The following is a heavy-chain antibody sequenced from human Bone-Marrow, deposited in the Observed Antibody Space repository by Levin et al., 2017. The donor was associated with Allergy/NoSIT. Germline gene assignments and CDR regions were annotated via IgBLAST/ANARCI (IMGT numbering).Heavy chain of an antibody. Sequence: AGGSLRLSCVASKFTFSNYGMHWVRQAPGKGLEWFASISYDGSFDYYTDSVKGRFTISRDNSKNTLFLQVNSVTNGDTAVFYCAKDTGNYYDTTGHIDFWGQGTPVIVSS. CDR3: AKDTGNYYDTTGHIDF. CDR2: ISYDGSFD. D-gene: IGHD3-16*01. J-gene: IGHJ4*02. CDR1: KFTFSNYG. V-gene: IGHV3-30*18.